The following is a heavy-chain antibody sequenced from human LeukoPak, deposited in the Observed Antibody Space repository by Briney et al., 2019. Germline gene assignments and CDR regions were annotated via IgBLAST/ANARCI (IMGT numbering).Heavy chain of an antibody. J-gene: IGHJ4*02. CDR2: IWYDGSNK. CDR3: ARNYYDSSGYYYHDY. D-gene: IGHD3-22*01. V-gene: IGHV3-33*01. CDR1: GFTFSSYG. Sequence: GRSLRLSCAASGFTFSSYGMHWVRQAPGKGLEWVAVIWYDGSNKYYADSVEGRFTISRDNSKNTLYLQMNSLRAEDTAVYYCARNYYDSSGYYYHDYWGQGTLVTVSS.